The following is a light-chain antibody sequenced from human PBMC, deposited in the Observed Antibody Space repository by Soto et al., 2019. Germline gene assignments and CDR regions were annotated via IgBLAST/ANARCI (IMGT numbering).Light chain of an antibody. CDR1: QSVLYSSNNKNS. J-gene: IGKJ1*01. CDR2: WAS. CDR3: QQYYTTPWT. Sequence: DIVMTESPDSLAVSLGERATINCKSSQSVLYSSNNKNSVAWYQQKPGQPPQLLIYWASTRESGVPDRFSGSESGTDFPLTISSLQAEDVAVYYCQQYYTTPWTFGQGTKVEIK. V-gene: IGKV4-1*01.